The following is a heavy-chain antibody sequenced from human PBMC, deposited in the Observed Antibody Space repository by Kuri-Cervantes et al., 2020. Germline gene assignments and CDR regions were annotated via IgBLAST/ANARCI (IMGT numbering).Heavy chain of an antibody. Sequence: GGSLRLSCAASGFTFSSYAMSWVRQVPGEGLEWVSTISASGGSTYYTDSVKGRFTISRDNSKNTLFLQMNSLRAEDTAVYYCARDRVGTKYFQHWGQGTLVTVSS. V-gene: IGHV3-23*01. D-gene: IGHD1-26*01. CDR1: GFTFSSYA. CDR2: ISASGGST. J-gene: IGHJ1*01. CDR3: ARDRVGTKYFQH.